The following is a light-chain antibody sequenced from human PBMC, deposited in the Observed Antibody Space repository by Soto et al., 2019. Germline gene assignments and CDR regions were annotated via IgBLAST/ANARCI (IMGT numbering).Light chain of an antibody. CDR2: GAS. J-gene: IGKJ4*01. V-gene: IGKV1D-12*01. CDR3: QRYNNWPLT. CDR1: QGISTW. Sequence: DIQMTQSPSSVSASVGDRVTITCRASQGISTWLAWYQQKPGKAPKLLIYGASSLQSGVPSRFSGSGSGTDFTLTISNLQPEDFAIYYCQRYNNWPLTFGGGTKVESK.